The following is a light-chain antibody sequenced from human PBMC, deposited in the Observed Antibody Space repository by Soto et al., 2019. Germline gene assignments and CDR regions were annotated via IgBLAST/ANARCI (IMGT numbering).Light chain of an antibody. V-gene: IGKV1-39*01. CDR2: AAS. J-gene: IGKJ1*01. CDR3: QQCYSSPRT. Sequence: DIQMTQSPSTLSAGVGDRVTITCRASQRISTYLNWYQQKPGKAPTLLIYAASSLQSGVPSRFSGGGSGTDFTLPINTLQPEDFATYFCQQCYSSPRTFGQGTKVEIK. CDR1: QRISTY.